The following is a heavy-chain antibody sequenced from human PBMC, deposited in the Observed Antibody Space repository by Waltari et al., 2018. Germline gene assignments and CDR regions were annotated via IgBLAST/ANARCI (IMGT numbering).Heavy chain of an antibody. V-gene: IGHV1-8*02. CDR3: ARRELLTYDAFDI. J-gene: IGHJ3*02. Sequence: VQLVQSGAEVKKPGASVKVSCKASGYTFTSYDINWVRQATGQGLEWMGWMNPNSGKTGYAQKSQGRVTMTRNTSISTAYMELSSRRSEDTAVYYCARRELLTYDAFDIWGQGTMVTVSS. CDR2: MNPNSGKT. D-gene: IGHD1-26*01. CDR1: GYTFTSYD.